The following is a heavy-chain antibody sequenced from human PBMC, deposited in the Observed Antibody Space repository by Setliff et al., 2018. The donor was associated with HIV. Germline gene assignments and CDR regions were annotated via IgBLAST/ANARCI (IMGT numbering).Heavy chain of an antibody. D-gene: IGHD2-2*01. Sequence: PSETLSLTCTVSGDSISTYYWNWIRQHPGKGLEWIGYIYYSGATYYNPSLKSRVTLSIDTSKNQFSLNLSSVTAADTAVYYCARFDHASIDYWGQGTLVTVSS. CDR3: ARFDHASIDY. CDR2: IYYSGAT. CDR1: GDSISTYY. V-gene: IGHV4-59*06. J-gene: IGHJ4*02.